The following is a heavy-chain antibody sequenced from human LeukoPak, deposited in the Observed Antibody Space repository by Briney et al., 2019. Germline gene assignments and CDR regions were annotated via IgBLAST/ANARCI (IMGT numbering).Heavy chain of an antibody. D-gene: IGHD6-13*01. CDR1: GGSISIYY. CDR3: ARHAAGTGDWWDFQH. J-gene: IGHJ1*01. CDR2: IYYSGST. V-gene: IGHV4-59*08. Sequence: SETLSLTCTVSGGSISIYYWSWIRQPPGKGLEWIGYIYYSGSTNYNPSLKSRVTISVDTSKNQFSLKLSSVTAADTAVYYCARHAAGTGDWWDFQHWGQGTLVTVSS.